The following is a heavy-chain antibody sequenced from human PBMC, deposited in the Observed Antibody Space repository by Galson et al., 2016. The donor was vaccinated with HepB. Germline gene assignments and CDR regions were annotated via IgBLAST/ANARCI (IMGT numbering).Heavy chain of an antibody. CDR1: GFSFTTYS. D-gene: IGHD6-19*01. CDR2: ISDSSSHI. CDR3: TRSYGQRLANDAFDI. Sequence: SLRLSCAASGFSFTTYSMNWVRQAPGKGLEWVSYISDSSSHIYYAGSVKGRFTISRDSAKNSLYLQMNSLRDEDTAVYYCTRSYGQRLANDAFDIWGQGRLVSVSS. J-gene: IGHJ3*02. V-gene: IGHV3-48*02.